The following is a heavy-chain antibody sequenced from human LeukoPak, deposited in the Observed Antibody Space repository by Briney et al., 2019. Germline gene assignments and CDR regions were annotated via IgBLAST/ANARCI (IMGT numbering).Heavy chain of an antibody. J-gene: IGHJ3*02. V-gene: IGHV1-2*02. D-gene: IGHD3-22*01. Sequence: GASVKVSCKASGYTFTGYYMHWGRQAPGQGLEWMGWINPNSGGTNYAQKLQGRVTMTTDTSTSTAYMELRSLRSDDTAVYYCARWRGVYYYDSSGAHAFDIWGQGTMVTVSS. CDR1: GYTFTGYY. CDR3: ARWRGVYYYDSSGAHAFDI. CDR2: INPNSGGT.